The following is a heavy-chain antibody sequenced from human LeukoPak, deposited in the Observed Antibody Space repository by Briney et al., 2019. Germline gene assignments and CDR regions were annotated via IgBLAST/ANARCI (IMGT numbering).Heavy chain of an antibody. Sequence: ASVKVSCKASGYTFTGYYMHWVRQAPGQGLEWMGWINPNSGGTNYAQKFQGRVTMTRDTSISTAYMELSRLRSDDTAVYYCARVGGAFRHYYYYMDVWGKGTTVTVSS. CDR1: GYTFTGYY. CDR2: INPNSGGT. J-gene: IGHJ6*03. CDR3: ARVGGAFRHYYYYMDV. D-gene: IGHD1-26*01. V-gene: IGHV1-2*02.